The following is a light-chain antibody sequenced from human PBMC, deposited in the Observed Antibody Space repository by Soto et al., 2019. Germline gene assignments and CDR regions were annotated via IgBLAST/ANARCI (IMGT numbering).Light chain of an antibody. V-gene: IGKV1-17*03. Sequence: DIQMTQSASAMSASVGARVTITCRASQGINNYLVWFQQKPGKVPKRLIYAASSLQSGVPSRFSGSGSGTEFTLTISSLQPDDFATYYCQQSFITPPWTFGQGTKVAIK. J-gene: IGKJ1*01. CDR3: QQSFITPPWT. CDR2: AAS. CDR1: QGINNY.